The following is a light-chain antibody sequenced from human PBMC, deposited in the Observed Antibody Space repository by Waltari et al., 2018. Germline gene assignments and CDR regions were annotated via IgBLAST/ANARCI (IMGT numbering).Light chain of an antibody. CDR2: FGS. CDR3: IQTAQNPPT. Sequence: DIVMTQSPLSLTVTPGESASISCRSSQSLLNRNGYNYVEWHLHKPGQSPQLLVYFGSNRGSVAPDRFSGGVSVTHFTLIIGGVEAQNVVVYYGIQTAQNPPTFGQGTKL. J-gene: IGKJ2*01. V-gene: IGKV2-28*01. CDR1: QSLLNRNGYNY.